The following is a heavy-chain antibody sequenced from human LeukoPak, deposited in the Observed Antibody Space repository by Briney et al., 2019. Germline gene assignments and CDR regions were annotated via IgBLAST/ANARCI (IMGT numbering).Heavy chain of an antibody. D-gene: IGHD3-10*01. Sequence: GGSLRLSCAASGFTFSSYSMNWVRQAPGKGLEWVSSISSSSYIYYADSVKGRFTISRDNAKNSLYLQMNSLRAEDTAVYYCARDYYVSGSPMRGNWFDPWGQGTLVTVSS. CDR2: ISSSSYI. CDR1: GFTFSSYS. V-gene: IGHV3-21*01. J-gene: IGHJ5*02. CDR3: ARDYYVSGSPMRGNWFDP.